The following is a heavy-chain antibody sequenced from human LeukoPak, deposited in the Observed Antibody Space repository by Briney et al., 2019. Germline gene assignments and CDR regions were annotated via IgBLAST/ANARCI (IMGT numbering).Heavy chain of an antibody. J-gene: IGHJ3*02. CDR1: GFTFSSYG. D-gene: IGHD3-3*01. CDR2: ISYDGSNK. CDR3: ARLWKFWGVFDI. V-gene: IGHV3-30*03. Sequence: GGSLRLSCAASGFTFSSYGMHWVRQAPGKGLEWVAVISYDGSNKYYADSVKGRFTISRDNSKNTLYLQMNSLRAEDTAVYYCARLWKFWGVFDIWGQGTVVTVSS.